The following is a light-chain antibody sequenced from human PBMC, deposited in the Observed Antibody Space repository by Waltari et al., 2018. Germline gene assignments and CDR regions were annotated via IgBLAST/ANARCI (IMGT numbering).Light chain of an antibody. CDR1: SSLSTNF. J-gene: IGKJ2*03. CDR3: QQGNSIPYS. Sequence: EIVLTQSPTSMAVSQGERVTISCTASSSLSTNFLHWYQQKPGFHPRLLVYRISSLASGVPARFSGSGSGTSYTLTISGVEAEDAANYYCQQGNSIPYSFGQGTKVEIK. CDR2: RIS. V-gene: IGKV3D-7*01.